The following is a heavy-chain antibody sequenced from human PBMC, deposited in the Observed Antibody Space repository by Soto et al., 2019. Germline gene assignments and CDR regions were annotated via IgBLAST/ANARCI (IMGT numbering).Heavy chain of an antibody. CDR1: GGSITSSTYF. V-gene: IGHV4-39*07. D-gene: IGHD3-10*01. CDR2: IYHSGST. J-gene: IGHJ5*02. CDR3: ARSINP. Sequence: PSETLSLTCTVSGGSITSSTYFWAFIRQPPGKGLEWIGTIYHSGSTNYNPSLKSRVTISVDTSKNQFSLKLSSVTAADTAVYYCARSINPWGQGTLVTVSS.